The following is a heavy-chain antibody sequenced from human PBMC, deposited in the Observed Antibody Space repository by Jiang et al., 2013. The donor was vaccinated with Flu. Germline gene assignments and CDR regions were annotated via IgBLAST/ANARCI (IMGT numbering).Heavy chain of an antibody. D-gene: IGHD4-17*01. V-gene: IGHV4-34*01. CDR1: GGSFSGYY. Sequence: LLKPSETLSLTCAVYGGSFSGYYWSWIRQPPGKGLEWIGEINHSGSTNYNPSLKSRVTISVDTSKNQFSLKLSSVTAADTAVYYCARGSTVTREFDYWGQGTLVTVSS. CDR2: INHSGST. J-gene: IGHJ4*02. CDR3: ARGSTVTREFDY.